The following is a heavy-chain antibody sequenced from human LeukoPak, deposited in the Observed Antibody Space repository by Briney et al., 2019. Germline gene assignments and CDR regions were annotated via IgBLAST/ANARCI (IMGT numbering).Heavy chain of an antibody. CDR3: ARDYMAYYYGSGSYFDY. CDR1: GYTFTSYG. J-gene: IGHJ4*02. Sequence: SVKVSCKASGYTFTSYGISWVRQAPGQGLEWMGGIIPIFGTANYAQKFQGRVTITADESTSTAYMELSSLRSEDTAVYYCARDYMAYYYGSGSYFDYWGQGTLVTVSS. CDR2: IIPIFGTA. V-gene: IGHV1-69*13. D-gene: IGHD3-10*01.